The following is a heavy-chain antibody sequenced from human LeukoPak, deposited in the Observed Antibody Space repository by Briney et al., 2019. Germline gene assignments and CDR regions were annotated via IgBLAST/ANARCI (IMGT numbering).Heavy chain of an antibody. Sequence: GGSLRLSCAASGFTFSSYSMNWVRQAPGKGLEWVSSISSSSSYIYYADSVKGRFTISRDNAKNSLYLQMNSLRAEDTAVYYCARGRSYGNYFDYWGQGTLVTVSS. V-gene: IGHV3-21*01. D-gene: IGHD5-18*01. CDR2: ISSSSSYI. CDR3: ARGRSYGNYFDY. J-gene: IGHJ4*02. CDR1: GFTFSSYS.